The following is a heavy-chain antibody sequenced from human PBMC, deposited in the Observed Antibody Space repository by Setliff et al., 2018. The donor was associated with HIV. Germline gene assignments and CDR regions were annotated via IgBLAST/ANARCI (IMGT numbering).Heavy chain of an antibody. J-gene: IGHJ6*02. CDR3: ARDLRDGFEEWFSTLDDGMVV. CDR2: INPNSGAT. CDR1: GYTFTDYF. D-gene: IGHD3-3*01. Sequence: ASVKVSCKASGYTFTDYFVHWVRQAPGQGLEWMGWINPNSGATNYVQDFQGRVTMTRDTSINTVYMELSRLRSDDTAVYYCARDLRDGFEEWFSTLDDGMVVWGQGTTVTVSS. V-gene: IGHV1-2*02.